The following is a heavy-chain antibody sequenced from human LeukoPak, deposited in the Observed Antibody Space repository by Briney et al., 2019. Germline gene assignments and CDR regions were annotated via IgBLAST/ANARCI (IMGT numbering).Heavy chain of an antibody. Sequence: GGSLRLSCAASGFTFSSYAMHWVRQAPGKGLEWVSAISGSGGSTYYADSVKGRFTISRDSSKNTLHLQMNSLRAEDTAIYYCAKGGRSQTFDPWGQGTLVTVSS. CDR1: GFTFSSYA. J-gene: IGHJ5*02. CDR3: AKGGRSQTFDP. V-gene: IGHV3-23*01. CDR2: ISGSGGST. D-gene: IGHD3-10*01.